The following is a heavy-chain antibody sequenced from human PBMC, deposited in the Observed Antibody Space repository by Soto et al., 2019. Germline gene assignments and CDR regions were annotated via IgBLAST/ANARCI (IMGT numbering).Heavy chain of an antibody. Sequence: SVKVSCKASGGTFSSYAISWVRQAPGQGLEWMGGIIPIFGTANYAQKFQGRVTITADESTSTAYMELSSLRSEDTAVYYCARGRIGGATMASFDYWGQGTLGTVSS. J-gene: IGHJ4*02. CDR3: ARGRIGGATMASFDY. D-gene: IGHD1-26*01. CDR2: IIPIFGTA. V-gene: IGHV1-69*13. CDR1: GGTFSSYA.